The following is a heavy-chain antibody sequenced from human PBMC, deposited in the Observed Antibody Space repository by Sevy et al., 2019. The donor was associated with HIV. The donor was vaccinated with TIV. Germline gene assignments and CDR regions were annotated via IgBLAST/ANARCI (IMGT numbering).Heavy chain of an antibody. CDR3: ARDSTTRPRVLDY. CDR2: IYFTGNT. D-gene: IGHD1-1*01. CDR1: GGYISSYF. J-gene: IGHJ4*02. V-gene: IGHV4-59*01. Sequence: SETLSLTCSVSGGYISSYFWTWVRQSPGKGLEWIGNIYFTGNTDYSPSLKSRVTLSLDTSKSQFSLTLKSVTAADTAIYFCARDSTTRPRVLDYWGQGPLVTVSS.